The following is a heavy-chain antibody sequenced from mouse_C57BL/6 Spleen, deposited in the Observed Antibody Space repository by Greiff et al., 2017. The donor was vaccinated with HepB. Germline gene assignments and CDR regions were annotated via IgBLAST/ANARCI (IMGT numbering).Heavy chain of an antibody. Sequence: QVHVKQSGAELVKPGASVKLSCKASGYTFTSYWMHWVKQRPGQGLEWIGMIHPNSGSTNYNEKFKSKATLTVDKSSSTAYMQLSSLTSEDSAVYYCAKAYYRHKDYFDYWGQGTTLTVSS. CDR1: GYTFTSYW. D-gene: IGHD2-12*01. CDR3: AKAYYRHKDYFDY. J-gene: IGHJ2*01. CDR2: IHPNSGST. V-gene: IGHV1-64*01.